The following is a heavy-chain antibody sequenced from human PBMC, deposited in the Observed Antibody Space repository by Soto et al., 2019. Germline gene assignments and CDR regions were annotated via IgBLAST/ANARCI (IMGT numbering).Heavy chain of an antibody. CDR1: GFTFSSYG. CDR2: ISYDGSNK. Sequence: PGGSLRLSCAASGFTFSSYGMHWVRQAPGKGLEWVAVISYDGSNKYYADSVKGRFTISRDNSKNTLYLQMNSLRAEDTAVYYCAKDQALAAEYYFDYWGQGTLVTV. J-gene: IGHJ4*02. D-gene: IGHD6-13*01. V-gene: IGHV3-30*18. CDR3: AKDQALAAEYYFDY.